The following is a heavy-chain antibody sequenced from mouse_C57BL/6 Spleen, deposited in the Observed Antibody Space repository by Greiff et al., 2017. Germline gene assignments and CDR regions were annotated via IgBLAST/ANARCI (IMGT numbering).Heavy chain of an antibody. Sequence: QVQLKQSGAELVRPGTSVKMSCKASGYTFTNYWIGWAKQRPGHGLEWIGDIYPGGGYTNYNEKFKGKATLTADKSSSTAYMQFSSLTSEDSAIYYCARRDDWYFDVWGTGTTVTVSS. D-gene: IGHD3-3*01. J-gene: IGHJ1*03. V-gene: IGHV1-63*01. CDR2: IYPGGGYT. CDR3: ARRDDWYFDV. CDR1: GYTFTNYW.